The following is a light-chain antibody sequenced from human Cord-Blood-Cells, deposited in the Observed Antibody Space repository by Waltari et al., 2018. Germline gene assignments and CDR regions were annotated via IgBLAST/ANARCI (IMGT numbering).Light chain of an antibody. CDR3: QKYYSTLT. CDR2: WAY. V-gene: IGKV4-1*01. J-gene: IGKJ4*01. Sequence: DIVITQSPDSLAGSLGERATINCQASQSVLYSSNNKNYLAWYQQKPGQPPKLLIFWAYTRNSGVPNRFSGSGSGKDFTFTISCLQAEDVAVYYCQKYYSTLTFGGGTKVEIK. CDR1: QSVLYSSNNKNY.